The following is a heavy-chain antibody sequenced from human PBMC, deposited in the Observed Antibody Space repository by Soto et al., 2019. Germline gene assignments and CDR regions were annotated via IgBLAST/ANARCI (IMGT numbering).Heavy chain of an antibody. D-gene: IGHD2-2*02. CDR1: GFTVSSNY. V-gene: IGHV3-66*01. J-gene: IGHJ4*02. Sequence: GGSLRLSCAASGFTVSSNYMSWVRQAPGKGLEWVSVIYRSGTTYYADSVKGRFTISRDNSKNTLYLQMNSLRGEDTAVYYCARDSPAVPAAIDYWGQGSLVTVSS. CDR2: IYRSGTT. CDR3: ARDSPAVPAAIDY.